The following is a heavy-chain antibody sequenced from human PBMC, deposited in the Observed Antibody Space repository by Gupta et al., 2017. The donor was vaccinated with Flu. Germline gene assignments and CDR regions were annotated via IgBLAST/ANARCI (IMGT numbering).Heavy chain of an antibody. V-gene: IGHV3-11*06. J-gene: IGHJ4*02. Sequence: TISRDNAKNSLYLQMNSLRAEDTAVYYCARGARELPDFDYWGQGTLVTVSS. CDR3: ARGARELPDFDY. D-gene: IGHD1-26*01.